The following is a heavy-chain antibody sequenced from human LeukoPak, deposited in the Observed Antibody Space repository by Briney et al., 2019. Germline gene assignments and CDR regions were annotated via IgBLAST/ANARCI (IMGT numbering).Heavy chain of an antibody. CDR2: IIPIFDTA. Sequence: ASVRVSCKASVGTFSSYAISWVRHAPGQGLGWRGGIIPIFDTANYAQKFQGRVTITTDDSTSTAYMELSSLRSEDTAVYYCARGGRSYYYYMDVWGKGTTVTVSS. CDR1: VGTFSSYA. J-gene: IGHJ6*03. CDR3: ARGGRSYYYYMDV. D-gene: IGHD6-19*01. V-gene: IGHV1-69*05.